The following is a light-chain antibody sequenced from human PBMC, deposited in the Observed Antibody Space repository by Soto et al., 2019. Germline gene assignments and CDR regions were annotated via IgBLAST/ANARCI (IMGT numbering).Light chain of an antibody. CDR3: TSYTSSGPWV. Sequence: QSVLTQPASVSGSPGQSITISCTGTSGDVGGYNYVSWYQLDPGKAPKLIIYEVNNRPSGVSNRFSGSTSGNTASLTISGLQAEDEADYYCTSYTSSGPWVFGGGTKLTAL. CDR2: EVN. CDR1: SGDVGGYNY. V-gene: IGLV2-14*01. J-gene: IGLJ3*02.